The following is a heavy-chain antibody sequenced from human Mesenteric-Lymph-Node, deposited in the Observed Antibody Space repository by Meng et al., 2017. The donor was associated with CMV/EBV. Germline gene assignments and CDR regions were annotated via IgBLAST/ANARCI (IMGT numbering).Heavy chain of an antibody. CDR2: ISSSSSYI. CDR1: GFTFSDYE. D-gene: IGHD3-3*01. Sequence: GESLKISCAASGFTFSDYEMNWVRQAPGKGLEWVSSISSSSSYIYYADSVKGRFTISRDNAKNSLYLQMNSLRAEDTAVYYCARDLTIFGVVTHYGMDVWGQGTTVTVSS. CDR3: ARDLTIFGVVTHYGMDV. V-gene: IGHV3-21*01. J-gene: IGHJ6*02.